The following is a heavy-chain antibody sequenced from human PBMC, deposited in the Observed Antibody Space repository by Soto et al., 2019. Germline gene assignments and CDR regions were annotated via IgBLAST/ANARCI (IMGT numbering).Heavy chain of an antibody. D-gene: IGHD3-3*01. CDR2: IYYTGST. CDR3: AASAGRFRY. V-gene: IGHV4-61*01. J-gene: IGHJ4*02. Sequence: SETLSLTCTGSGGSVSSESHYWSWIRQTPGKGLEWIGYIYYTGSTNYNPSLKSRVTISVDTSKNQFSLKLSSVTAADTAVYYCAASAGRFRYWGQGTLVTVSS. CDR1: GGSVSSESHY.